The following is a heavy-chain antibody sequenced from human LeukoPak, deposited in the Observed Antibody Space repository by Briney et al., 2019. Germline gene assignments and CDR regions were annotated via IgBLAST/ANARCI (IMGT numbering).Heavy chain of an antibody. CDR2: INHSGST. CDR3: ARGPYGDLYFDY. J-gene: IGHJ4*02. D-gene: IGHD4-17*01. V-gene: IGHV4-34*01. CDR1: GGSFSGYY. Sequence: SETLSLTCAVYGGSFSGYYWSWIRQPPGKGLEWIGEINHSGSTNYNPSLKSRVTISVDTSENQFSLKLSSVTAADTAVYYCARGPYGDLYFDYWGQGTLVTVSS.